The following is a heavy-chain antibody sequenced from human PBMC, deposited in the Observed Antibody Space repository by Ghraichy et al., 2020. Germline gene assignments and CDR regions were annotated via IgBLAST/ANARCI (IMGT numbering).Heavy chain of an antibody. CDR2: INHDGSEK. CDR3: ARGHYGMAV. CDR1: GFSFSASW. V-gene: IGHV3-7*03. Sequence: GGSLRLSCAASGFSFSASWMTWIRQAPGKGPEWVANINHDGSEKNYVDSVKRLFTVSRDNAKTSVHMEMNSLRVEDTAIYYCARGHYGMAVWCHGTTVTVSS. J-gene: IGHJ6*02.